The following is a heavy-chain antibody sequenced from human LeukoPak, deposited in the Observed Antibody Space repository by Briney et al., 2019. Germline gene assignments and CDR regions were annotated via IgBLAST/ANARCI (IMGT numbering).Heavy chain of an antibody. D-gene: IGHD4-17*01. J-gene: IGHJ1*01. CDR1: GFTFSSYW. V-gene: IGHV3-74*01. Sequence: GGSLRLSCAASGFTFSSYWMHWVRQVQGKGLVWVSRINNDGSSTTYADSVKGRFTISRDNAKNTLYLQMNSLRAEDTAVYYCARDDGVRTEYFQHWGQGTLGTVSS. CDR2: INNDGSST. CDR3: ARDDGVRTEYFQH.